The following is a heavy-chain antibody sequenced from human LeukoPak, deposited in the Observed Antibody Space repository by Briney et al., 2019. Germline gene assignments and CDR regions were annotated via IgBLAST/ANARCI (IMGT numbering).Heavy chain of an antibody. V-gene: IGHV4-61*02. CDR1: GASISSGGYY. CDR3: ARAIAAPPAAPNWFDP. D-gene: IGHD6-13*01. CDR2: IYTSGST. J-gene: IGHJ5*02. Sequence: SETLSLTCTVSGASISSGGYYWSWIRQPAGKGLEWIGRIYTSGSTNYNPSLKSRVTISVDTSKNQFSLKLSSVTAADTAVYYCARAIAAPPAAPNWFDPWGQGTLVTVSS.